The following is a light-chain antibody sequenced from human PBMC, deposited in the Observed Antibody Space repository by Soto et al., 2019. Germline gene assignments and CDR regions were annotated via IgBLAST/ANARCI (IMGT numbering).Light chain of an antibody. CDR3: QQYNDWPRT. Sequence: EVVMTQSPGTLSVSPGERASLSCRASQSVSGNLAWYQQTPGQAPRLLIHGASTRATGIPARFSGSGSGTEFTLTISSLQSEDFAFYYCQQYNDWPRTFGQGTKLDIK. CDR1: QSVSGN. CDR2: GAS. J-gene: IGKJ1*01. V-gene: IGKV3-15*01.